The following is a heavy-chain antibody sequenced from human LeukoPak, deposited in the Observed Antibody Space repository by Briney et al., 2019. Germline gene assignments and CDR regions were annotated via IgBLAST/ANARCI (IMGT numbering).Heavy chain of an antibody. CDR2: LHSGGTT. CDR3: ARVSYTYGSSGYYYYYMDV. Sequence: GGSLRLSCAASGFTVSSNYMNWVRQAPGKGLEWVSILHSGGTTYYADSVKGRFTISRDDPNNTLYLQMNSVRTDDAAIYFCARVSYTYGSSGYYYYYMDVWGKGTTVTVSS. V-gene: IGHV3-66*02. D-gene: IGHD4-17*01. CDR1: GFTVSSNY. J-gene: IGHJ6*03.